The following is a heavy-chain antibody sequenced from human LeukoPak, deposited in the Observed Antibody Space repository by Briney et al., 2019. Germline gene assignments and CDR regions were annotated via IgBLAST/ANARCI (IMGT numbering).Heavy chain of an antibody. V-gene: IGHV4-61*02. J-gene: IGHJ4*02. Sequence: SETLSLTCTVSGVSISNTFYYWNWLRQPAGKGLEWIGRIYTTGSTNYNPSLKSRVTISLDTARNQFSLKLSSVTAADTAVYYCARRQDGHDYWGQGTLVTVSS. CDR1: GVSISNTFYY. CDR3: ARRQDGHDY. CDR2: IYTTGST.